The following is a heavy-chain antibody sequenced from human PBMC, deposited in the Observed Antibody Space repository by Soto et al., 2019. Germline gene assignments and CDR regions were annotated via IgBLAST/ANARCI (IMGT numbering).Heavy chain of an antibody. CDR1: GYTFTSYA. D-gene: IGHD2-15*01. V-gene: IGHV1-3*01. CDR3: ARDRDIPYDY. Sequence: QVQLVQSGAEGKKPGASVKVSCKASGYTFTSYAMHWVRQAPGQRLEWMGWINAGNGNTKYSQKFQGRVTITRDTSASTAYMELSSLRSEDTAVYYCARDRDIPYDYWGQGTLVTVSS. J-gene: IGHJ4*02. CDR2: INAGNGNT.